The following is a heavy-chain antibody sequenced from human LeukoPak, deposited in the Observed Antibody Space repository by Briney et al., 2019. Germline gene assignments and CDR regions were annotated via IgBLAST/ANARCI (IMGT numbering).Heavy chain of an antibody. D-gene: IGHD3-22*01. CDR2: ISGSGGST. CDR1: GFTFSSYA. J-gene: IGHJ3*02. CDR3: AKMGPSYYYDSSGYQWSAFDI. V-gene: IGHV3-23*01. Sequence: PGGSLRLSCAASGFTFSSYAMSWVRQAPGKGLEWVSAISGSGGSTYYADSVKGRFTISRDNSKNTLYLQMNSLRAEDTAVYYCAKMGPSYYYDSSGYQWSAFDIWGQGTMVTVSS.